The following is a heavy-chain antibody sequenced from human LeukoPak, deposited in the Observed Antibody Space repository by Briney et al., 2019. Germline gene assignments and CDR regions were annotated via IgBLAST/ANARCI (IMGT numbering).Heavy chain of an antibody. CDR3: ASSVRGWLQFDY. CDR2: LYTSGST. V-gene: IGHV4-61*02. J-gene: IGHJ4*02. CDR1: GGSISSGSYY. D-gene: IGHD5-24*01. Sequence: SQTLSLTCTVSGGSISSGSYYWSWIRQPAGKGLEWIGRLYTSGSTNYNPSLKSRVTISVDTSKNQFSLKLSSVTAADTAVYYCASSVRGWLQFDYWGQGTLVTVSS.